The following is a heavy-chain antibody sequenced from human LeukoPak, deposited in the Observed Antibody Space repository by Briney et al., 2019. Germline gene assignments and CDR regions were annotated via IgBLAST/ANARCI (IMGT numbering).Heavy chain of an antibody. CDR2: ISWNSGSI. V-gene: IGHV3-9*01. CDR3: AKDLATIISAFDI. D-gene: IGHD5-24*01. CDR1: GFTFDDYA. Sequence: GGSLRLSCAASGFTFDDYAMHWVRQAPGKGLEWVSGISWNSGSIGYADSVKGRFTISRDNAKNSLYLQMNSLRAEDTALYYCAKDLATIISAFDIWGRGTMVTVSS. J-gene: IGHJ3*02.